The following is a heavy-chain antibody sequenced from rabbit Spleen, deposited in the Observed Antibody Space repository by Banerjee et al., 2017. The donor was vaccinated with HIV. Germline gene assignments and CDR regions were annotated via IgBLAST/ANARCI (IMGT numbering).Heavy chain of an antibody. CDR2: IYAGSSGTT. CDR3: ARDTGSSFSTYGMDL. V-gene: IGHV1S45*01. CDR1: GVSFSGDSY. J-gene: IGHJ6*01. D-gene: IGHD8-1*01. Sequence: QEQLEESGGDLVKPGASLTLTCTASGVSFSGDSYMCWVRQAPGKGLEWIACIYAGSSGTTYYANWAKGRFTISKTSSTTVTLQMTSLTAADTATYFCARDTGSSFSTYGMDLWGPGTLVTVS.